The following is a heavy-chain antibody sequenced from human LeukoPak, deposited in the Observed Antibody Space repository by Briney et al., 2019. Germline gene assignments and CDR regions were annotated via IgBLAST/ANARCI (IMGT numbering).Heavy chain of an antibody. CDR1: GFTFSSYS. V-gene: IGHV3-48*04. D-gene: IGHD3-22*01. CDR3: ARGGEYDSSGYDY. Sequence: GGSLRLSCAASGFTFSSYSMNWVRQAPGKGLEWVSYISSSSSTIYYADSVKGRFTISRDNAKNSLYLQMNSLRAGDTAVYYCARGGEYDSSGYDYWGQGTLVTVSS. CDR2: ISSSSSTI. J-gene: IGHJ4*02.